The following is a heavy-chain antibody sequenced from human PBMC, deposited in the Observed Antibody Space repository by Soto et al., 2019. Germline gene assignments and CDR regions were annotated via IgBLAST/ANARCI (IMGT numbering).Heavy chain of an antibody. V-gene: IGHV3-23*01. CDR3: SKGSAISGWLAHDH. D-gene: IGHD3-10*01. J-gene: IGHJ4*02. Sequence: GGSLRLSCAASGFTFSNYAMSWVRQAPGKGLEWVSDISGSSDNTQFADSVKGRFTIFRDNSKNTVYLQMNSLRAEDTAVYYCSKGSAISGWLAHDHWGQGTLVTVSS. CDR1: GFTFSNYA. CDR2: ISGSSDNT.